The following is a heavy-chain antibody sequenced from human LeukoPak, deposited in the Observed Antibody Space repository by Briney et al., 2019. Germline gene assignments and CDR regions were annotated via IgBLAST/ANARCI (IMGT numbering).Heavy chain of an antibody. Sequence: GGSLRLSCAASGFTFSSSWMYWVRQAPGKGLVWASRINSDESITTYADFVKGRFTISRDNAKNTLYLQMNSLRAEDTAVYYCARGLVPGFLDYWGQGTPVTVSS. CDR3: ARGLVPGFLDY. D-gene: IGHD4-11*01. V-gene: IGHV3-74*01. J-gene: IGHJ4*02. CDR2: INSDESIT. CDR1: GFTFSSSW.